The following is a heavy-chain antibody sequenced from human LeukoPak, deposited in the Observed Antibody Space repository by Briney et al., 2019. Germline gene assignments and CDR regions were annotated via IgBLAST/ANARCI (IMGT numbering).Heavy chain of an antibody. V-gene: IGHV1-2*02. CDR2: INPNSGGT. Sequence: ASVKVSCKASGYTFTGYYMHWVRQAPGQGLEWMGWINPNSGGTNYAQKFQGRVTMTRDTSISTAYMELSRLRSDDTAVYYCARDLRGYFGSGSYYFDYWGQGTLVTVSS. CDR3: ARDLRGYFGSGSYYFDY. J-gene: IGHJ4*02. CDR1: GYTFTGYY. D-gene: IGHD3-10*01.